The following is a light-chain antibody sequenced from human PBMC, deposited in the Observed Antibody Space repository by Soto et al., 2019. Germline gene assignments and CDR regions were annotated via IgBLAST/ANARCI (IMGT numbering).Light chain of an antibody. V-gene: IGLV2-23*02. Sequence: QSVRNQPASVSGSPGQSITISCTGTSGDVGNYNLVSWYQQHPGKAPKLMIYEVNKWPSGVSNRFSGSKSGNTASLTISGLQAEDEADYYCCSYVGSSTSYVFGTGTKVTVL. J-gene: IGLJ1*01. CDR3: CSYVGSSTSYV. CDR2: EVN. CDR1: SGDVGNYNL.